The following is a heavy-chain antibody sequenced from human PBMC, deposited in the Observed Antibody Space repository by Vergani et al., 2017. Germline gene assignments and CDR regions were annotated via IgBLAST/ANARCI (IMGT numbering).Heavy chain of an antibody. Sequence: EVQLLESGGGLVQPGGSLRLSCAASGFTFSSYAMSWVRQAPGKGLEWVSAISGSGGSTYYADSVKGRFTISRDNAKNTLYLQMNSLRAEDTAVYYCAKVFNKLRCGYYVSYYYGMDVWGQGTTVTVSS. CDR2: ISGSGGST. J-gene: IGHJ6*02. CDR1: GFTFSSYA. CDR3: AKVFNKLRCGYYVSYYYGMDV. V-gene: IGHV3-23*01. D-gene: IGHD3-22*01.